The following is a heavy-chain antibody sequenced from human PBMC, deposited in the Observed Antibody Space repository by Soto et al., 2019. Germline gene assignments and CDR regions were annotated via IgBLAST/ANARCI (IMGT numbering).Heavy chain of an antibody. D-gene: IGHD3-16*01. J-gene: IGHJ4*02. CDR3: TTDPAWGYHPLDEIFDY. CDR2: IKSKTDGGTT. CDR1: GFTFSNAW. V-gene: IGHV3-15*07. Sequence: EVQLVESGGGLVKPGGSLRLSCAASGFTFSNAWMNWVRQAPGKGLEWVGRIKSKTDGGTTDYAAPVKGRFTISRDDSKNTLYLQMNSLKTEDTAVYYCTTDPAWGYHPLDEIFDYWGQGTLVTVSS.